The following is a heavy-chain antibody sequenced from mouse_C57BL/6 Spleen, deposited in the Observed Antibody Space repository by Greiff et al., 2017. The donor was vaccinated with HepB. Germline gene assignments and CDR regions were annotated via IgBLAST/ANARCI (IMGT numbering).Heavy chain of an antibody. CDR2: IHPNSGST. D-gene: IGHD1-1*01. V-gene: IGHV1-64*01. J-gene: IGHJ2*01. CDR3: ARPGGSSYLDY. Sequence: VQLQQPGAELVKPGASVKLSCKASGYTFTSYWMHWVKQRPGQGLEWIGMIHPNSGSTNYNEKFKSKATLTVDKSSSTAYMQLSSLTSEDSAVYYCARPGGSSYLDYWGQGTTLTVSS. CDR1: GYTFTSYW.